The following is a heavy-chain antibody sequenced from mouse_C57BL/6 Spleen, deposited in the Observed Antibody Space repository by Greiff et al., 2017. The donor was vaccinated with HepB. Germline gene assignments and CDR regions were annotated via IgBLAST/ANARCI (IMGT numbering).Heavy chain of an antibody. Sequence: DVQLQESGPGLVKPSQSLSLTCSVTGYSITSGYYWNWIRQFPGNKLEWMGYISYDGSNNYNPSLKNRISITRDTSKNQFFLKLNSVTTEDTATYYCARGGVYGYDWYFDVWGTRTTVTVSS. V-gene: IGHV3-6*01. J-gene: IGHJ1*03. D-gene: IGHD2-2*01. CDR3: ARGGVYGYDWYFDV. CDR1: GYSITSGYY. CDR2: ISYDGSN.